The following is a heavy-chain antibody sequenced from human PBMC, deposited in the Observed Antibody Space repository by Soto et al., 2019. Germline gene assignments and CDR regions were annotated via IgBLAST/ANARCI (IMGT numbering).Heavy chain of an antibody. Sequence: QVQLVQSGAEVKKPGASVKVACKASGYKFTTYFIHWVRQAPGQGLEWMGMIHPSGDTGYGQKFRGRVTMTIATSTTTAYMELRNLTSEDTAIYFSVRGYCTTTPCSGDFQHWGQGNLVTVSS. D-gene: IGHD2-8*01. CDR3: VRGYCTTTPCSGDFQH. V-gene: IGHV1-46*01. J-gene: IGHJ1*01. CDR2: IHPSGDT. CDR1: GYKFTTYF.